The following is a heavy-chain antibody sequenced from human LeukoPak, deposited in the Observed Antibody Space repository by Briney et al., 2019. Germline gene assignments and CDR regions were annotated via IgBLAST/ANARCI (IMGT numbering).Heavy chain of an antibody. V-gene: IGHV4-4*07. CDR2: IYTSGST. D-gene: IGHD3-22*01. J-gene: IGHJ3*02. CDR1: GGSISSYY. CDR3: ARHALYDSSGYYSLHAFDM. Sequence: SETLSLTCTVSGGSISSYYWSWIRQPAGKGLEWIGRIYTSGSTNYNPSLKSRVTMSVDTSKNQFSLKLSSVTAADTAVYYCARHALYDSSGYYSLHAFDMWGQGTTVTVSS.